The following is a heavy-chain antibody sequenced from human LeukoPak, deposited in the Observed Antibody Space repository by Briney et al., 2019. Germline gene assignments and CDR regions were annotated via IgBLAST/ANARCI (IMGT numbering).Heavy chain of an antibody. D-gene: IGHD3-22*01. Sequence: SVKVSCKASGGTFSSYTISWVRQAPGQGLEWMGRIIPILGMANYAQKFQGRVTITADRSTSAAYMELSSLRSEDTAVYYCARDQIGYCDYWGQGTLVTVSS. V-gene: IGHV1-69*04. CDR2: IIPILGMA. J-gene: IGHJ4*02. CDR3: ARDQIGYCDY. CDR1: GGTFSSYT.